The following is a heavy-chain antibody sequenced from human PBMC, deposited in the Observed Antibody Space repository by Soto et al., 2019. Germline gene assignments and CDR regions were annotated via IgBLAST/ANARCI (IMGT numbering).Heavy chain of an antibody. CDR3: AKCPEGNYYYMDV. Sequence: PGGSLRLSCAASGFTFSSYAMSWVRQAPGKGLEWVSSISGSGGSTYYADSVKGRFTISRDNSKNTLYLQMNSLRAEDTAVYYCAKCPEGNYYYMDVWGKGTTATVSS. V-gene: IGHV3-23*01. J-gene: IGHJ6*03. CDR1: GFTFSSYA. CDR2: ISGSGGST. D-gene: IGHD6-13*01.